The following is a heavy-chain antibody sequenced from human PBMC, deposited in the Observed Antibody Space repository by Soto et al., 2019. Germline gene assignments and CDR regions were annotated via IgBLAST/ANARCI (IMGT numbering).Heavy chain of an antibody. CDR1: GFTLSSSV. CDR3: AKEGHTSGRCGCFNI. J-gene: IGHJ3*02. Sequence: GGSLRLSCEASGFTLSSSVMHWVRQAPGKRLEWLSVISVDGRNDLHAGAVKGRFTISRDISKNMVYLQMNDLRPDDTAMYFCAKEGHTSGRCGCFNIWGQGTMVTVSS. V-gene: IGHV3-30*18. D-gene: IGHD6-19*01. CDR2: ISVDGRND.